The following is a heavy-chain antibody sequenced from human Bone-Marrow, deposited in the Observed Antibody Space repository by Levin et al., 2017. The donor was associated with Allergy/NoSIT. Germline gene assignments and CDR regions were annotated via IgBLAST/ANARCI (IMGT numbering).Heavy chain of an antibody. CDR2: ITSSGDGT. D-gene: IGHD3-22*01. CDR1: GFTFRHYT. J-gene: IGHJ4*02. Sequence: GESLKISCAASGFTFRHYTVNWVRQAPGKGLEWVSCITSSGDGTYYADSVKGRFTISRDNAKNSLYLQLNRLRDEDTAMYYCARDPARGYYDSSGYSGDHWGQGTLVTVSS. CDR3: ARDPARGYYDSSGYSGDH. V-gene: IGHV3-48*02.